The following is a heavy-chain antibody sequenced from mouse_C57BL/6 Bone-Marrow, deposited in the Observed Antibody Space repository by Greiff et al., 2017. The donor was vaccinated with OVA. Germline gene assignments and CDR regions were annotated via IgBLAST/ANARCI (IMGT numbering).Heavy chain of an antibody. J-gene: IGHJ2*01. CDR2: IYPGDGDT. Sequence: VQLQQSGPELVKPGASVKISCKASGYAFSSSWMNWVKQRPGKGLEWIGRIYPGDGDTNYNGKFKGKATLTADKSSSTAYMQLSSLTSEDSAVYFCARDGGNPFDYWGQGTTLTVSS. V-gene: IGHV1-82*01. CDR3: ARDGGNPFDY. CDR1: GYAFSSSW. D-gene: IGHD1-1*02.